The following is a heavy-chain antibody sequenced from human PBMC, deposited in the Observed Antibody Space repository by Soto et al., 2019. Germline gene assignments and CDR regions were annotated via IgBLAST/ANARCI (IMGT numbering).Heavy chain of an antibody. D-gene: IGHD6-13*01. V-gene: IGHV4-59*08. CDR2: IYYSGST. Sequence: SETLSLTCTVSGGSISSYYWSWIRQPPGKGLEWIGYIYYSGSTNYNPSLKSRVTISVDTSKNQFSLKLSSVTAADTAVYYCARIIGNSWLDYWGQGTLVTVSS. CDR1: GGSISSYY. J-gene: IGHJ4*02. CDR3: ARIIGNSWLDY.